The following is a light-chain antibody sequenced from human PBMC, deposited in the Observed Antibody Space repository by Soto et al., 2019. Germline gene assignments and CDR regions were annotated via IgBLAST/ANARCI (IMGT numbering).Light chain of an antibody. V-gene: IGKV1-8*01. J-gene: IGKJ3*01. CDR1: QGISSY. Sequence: AIRMTQSPSSLSASTGDRVTITCRASQGISSYLAWYQQKPGKAPKLLIYAASTLQSGVPSRFRGSGSGIDFTLTIVCLQSEDFVTYYCQQYYSYPLTFGPGTKVDIK. CDR3: QQYYSYPLT. CDR2: AAS.